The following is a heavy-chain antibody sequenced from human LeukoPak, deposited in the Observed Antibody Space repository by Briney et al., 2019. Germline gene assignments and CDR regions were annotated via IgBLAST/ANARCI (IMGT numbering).Heavy chain of an antibody. CDR3: ARGGTFWDS. D-gene: IGHD3-3*01. CDR1: GGSIRTTSYY. J-gene: IGHJ4*02. CDR2: IYFSGST. V-gene: IGHV4-39*07. Sequence: PPETLPLTCTVSGGSIRTTSYYWGWIRQSPGREPEWIGTIYFSGSTYYNPSLESRVTISVDTSNNQFSLKLNSVTAADTAVYYCARGGTFWDSWGQGTLVTVSS.